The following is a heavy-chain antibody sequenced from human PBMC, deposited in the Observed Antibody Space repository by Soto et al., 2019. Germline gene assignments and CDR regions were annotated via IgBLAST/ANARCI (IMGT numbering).Heavy chain of an antibody. Sequence: SETLSLTCAVYGGSFSGYYWSWIRQPPGKGLEWIGEINHSGSTNYNPSLKSRVTISVDTSKNQFSLKLSSVTAADTAVYYCARGLGAAGPFAYWGQGTLVTVSS. CDR2: INHSGST. J-gene: IGHJ4*02. CDR1: GGSFSGYY. D-gene: IGHD6-13*01. V-gene: IGHV4-34*01. CDR3: ARGLGAAGPFAY.